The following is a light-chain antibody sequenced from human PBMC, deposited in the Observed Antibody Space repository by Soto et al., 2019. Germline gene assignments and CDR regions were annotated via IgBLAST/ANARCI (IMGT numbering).Light chain of an antibody. CDR3: QQYSSSPSCT. CDR1: QSVTNSY. V-gene: IGKV3-20*01. Sequence: EIVMTQSLATLSVTPGERATLSCRASQSVTNSYLAWYQQKPGQAPRLLINGASSRATGIPDGFSGSGSGADFTLTISRLEPEDFAVDYCQQYSSSPSCTFGQGTRLENK. J-gene: IGKJ5*01. CDR2: GAS.